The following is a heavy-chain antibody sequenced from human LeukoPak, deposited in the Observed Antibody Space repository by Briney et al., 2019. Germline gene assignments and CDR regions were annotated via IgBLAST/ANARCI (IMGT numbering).Heavy chain of an antibody. CDR3: AKKQNYYGSGSYYNYVDY. CDR2: ISYDGSNK. D-gene: IGHD3-10*01. Sequence: GGSLRLSCAASGFTFSSYAMHWVRQAPGKGLEWVAVISYDGSNKYYADSVKGRFTISRDNSKNTLYLQMNTLRAEDTAVYYCAKKQNYYGSGSYYNYVDYWGQGTLVTVSS. J-gene: IGHJ4*02. CDR1: GFTFSSYA. V-gene: IGHV3-30-3*02.